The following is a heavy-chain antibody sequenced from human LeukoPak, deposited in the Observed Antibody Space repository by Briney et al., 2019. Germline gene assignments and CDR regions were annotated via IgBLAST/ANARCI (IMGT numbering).Heavy chain of an antibody. Sequence: ASVKVSCKPSGYTFTGYCLNWVRQAPGQGLEWMGWINPNSGRTKFVQKIQDRVTMTRDTSISSAYMELSRLRSEDTAVYYCAREGYYDSSGPYYFDYWGQGTLVTVSS. CDR1: GYTFTGYC. CDR3: AREGYYDSSGPYYFDY. V-gene: IGHV1-2*02. D-gene: IGHD3-22*01. J-gene: IGHJ4*02. CDR2: INPNSGRT.